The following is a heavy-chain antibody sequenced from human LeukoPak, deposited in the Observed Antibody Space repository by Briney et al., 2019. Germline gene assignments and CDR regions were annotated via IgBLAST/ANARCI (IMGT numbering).Heavy chain of an antibody. D-gene: IGHD1-1*01. V-gene: IGHV3-74*01. J-gene: IGHJ3*02. CDR3: ARDLITTTRWLLLGGTNDAFDI. Sequence: GGSLRLSCAASGFTFSSYAMSWVRQAPGKGLVWVSRINSDGSSTSYADSVKGRFTISRDNAKNTLYLQMNSLRAEDTAVYYCARDLITTTRWLLLGGTNDAFDIWGQGTMVTVSS. CDR1: GFTFSSYA. CDR2: INSDGSST.